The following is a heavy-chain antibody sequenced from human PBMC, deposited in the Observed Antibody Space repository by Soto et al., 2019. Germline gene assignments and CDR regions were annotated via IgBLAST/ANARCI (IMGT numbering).Heavy chain of an antibody. J-gene: IGHJ4*02. V-gene: IGHV5-51*01. D-gene: IGHD2-2*03. CDR3: GRGDIIGSPHDY. CDR2: IFPGVSDT. Sequence: GESLKISCQGSGYDFGAHWIGWVRQIPGKGREWMGPIFPGVSDTRYRPSFQGQVTISADRSIITAYLQWSSLKASDTVLYFCGRGDIIGSPHDYWGQGTQVTVSS. CDR1: GYDFGAHW.